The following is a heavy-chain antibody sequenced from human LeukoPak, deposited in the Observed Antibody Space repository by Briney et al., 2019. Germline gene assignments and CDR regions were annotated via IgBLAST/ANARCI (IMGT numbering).Heavy chain of an antibody. CDR2: IYYSGST. Sequence: KPSETLSLTCTVSGGSITSYYWSWIRQPPGKGLEWIGYIYYSGSTNYNPSLKSRVTISVETSKNQFSLKLSSVTAADTAVYYCARGPLGPAAGHLNLDYLGQGTPVTVSS. CDR3: ARGPLGPAAGHLNLDY. V-gene: IGHV4-59*01. D-gene: IGHD6-13*01. CDR1: GGSITSYY. J-gene: IGHJ4*02.